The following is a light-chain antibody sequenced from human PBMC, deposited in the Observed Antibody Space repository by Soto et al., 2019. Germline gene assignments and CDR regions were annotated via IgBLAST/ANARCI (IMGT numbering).Light chain of an antibody. Sequence: EIVLTQSPGTLSLSPGERATLSCRASQSVSNNYLAWYQHKPGQAPRLLIYGASNRATGIPDRFSGSGSGRDFTLTISRLELEDFAVYYCQQYGSSGTFGQGTKVEIK. CDR2: GAS. CDR1: QSVSNNY. CDR3: QQYGSSGT. J-gene: IGKJ1*01. V-gene: IGKV3-20*01.